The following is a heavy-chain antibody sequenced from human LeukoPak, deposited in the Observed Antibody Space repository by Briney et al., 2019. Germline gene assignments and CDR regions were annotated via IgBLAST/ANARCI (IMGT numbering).Heavy chain of an antibody. CDR2: VRNKPNGYTT. D-gene: IGHD4-17*01. J-gene: IGHJ4*02. CDR1: GFSITNHY. Sequence: GGSLRLSCAASGFSITNHYMDWVRQAPGKGLEWVGRVRNKPNGYTTDYGTSVKGRFTISRDDSKNSLYLQMNSLTSEDTAVYYCTRVQHGDYFDNWGQGTLVSVSS. V-gene: IGHV3-72*01. CDR3: TRVQHGDYFDN.